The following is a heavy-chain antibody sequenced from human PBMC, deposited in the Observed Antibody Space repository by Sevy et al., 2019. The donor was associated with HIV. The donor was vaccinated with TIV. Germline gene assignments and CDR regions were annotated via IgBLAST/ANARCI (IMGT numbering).Heavy chain of an antibody. V-gene: IGHV3-11*04. J-gene: IGHJ6*02. Sequence: GGSLRLSCAASGFTFSDYYMSWIRQAPGKGLEWVSYITSSGSTIYYADSVKGRFTISRDNAKNSLYLQMNSLRAEDTAVYYCAGSRPQYYDFWSGYHQDYYGMDVWGHGTTVTVSS. CDR2: ITSSGSTI. D-gene: IGHD3-3*01. CDR1: GFTFSDYY. CDR3: AGSRPQYYDFWSGYHQDYYGMDV.